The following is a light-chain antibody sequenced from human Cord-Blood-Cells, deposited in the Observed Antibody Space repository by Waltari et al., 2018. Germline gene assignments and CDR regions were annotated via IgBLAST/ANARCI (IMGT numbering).Light chain of an antibody. CDR1: QSISSY. CDR3: QQSYSTPRT. CDR2: AAS. V-gene: IGKV1-39*01. J-gene: IGKJ2*01. Sequence: DIQMTQSPSSLSASVGDRVTITCQASQSISSYLNWYQQKPGQAPKLLIYAASSLQSGVPSRFSGSGSWTDFTLTISSLQPEDFATYYCQQSYSTPRTFGQGTKLEIK.